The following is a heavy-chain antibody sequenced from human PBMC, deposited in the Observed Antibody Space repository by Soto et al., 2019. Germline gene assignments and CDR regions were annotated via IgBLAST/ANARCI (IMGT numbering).Heavy chain of an antibody. D-gene: IGHD2-8*01. CDR2: ISYDGSNK. CDR3: AILQMVYAIDNDACDI. Sequence: QVKLVESGGGVVQPGRSLRLSCAASGFTFSSYGMHWVRQAPGKGLEWVAVISYDGSNKYYADSVKVRFTISRDNSKNTLYLQMNSVRAEDTAVYYCAILQMVYAIDNDACDIWGQGTMVTVSS. J-gene: IGHJ3*02. CDR1: GFTFSSYG. V-gene: IGHV3-30*03.